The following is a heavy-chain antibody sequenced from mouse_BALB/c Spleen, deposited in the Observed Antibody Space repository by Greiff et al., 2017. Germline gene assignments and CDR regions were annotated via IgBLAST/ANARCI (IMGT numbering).Heavy chain of an antibody. CDR3: TRDPGSPWYFDV. CDR2: ISSGGSYT. J-gene: IGHJ1*01. V-gene: IGHV5-6-4*01. Sequence: EVQLVESGGGLVKPGGSLKLSCAASGFTFSSYTMSWVRQTPEKRLAWVATISSGGSYTYYPDSVKGRFTISRDNAKNTLYLQMSSLKSEDTAMYYCTRDPGSPWYFDVWGAGTTVTVSS. CDR1: GFTFSSYT.